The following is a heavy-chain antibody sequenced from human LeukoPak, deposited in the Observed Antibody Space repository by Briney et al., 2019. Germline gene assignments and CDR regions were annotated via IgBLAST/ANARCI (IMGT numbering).Heavy chain of an antibody. CDR1: GYTFTGYY. J-gene: IGHJ5*02. CDR3: ARDLIVLMVYASNWFDP. CDR2: INPNSGGT. D-gene: IGHD2-8*01. Sequence: GASVTVSCKASGYTFTGYYMHWVRQAPGQGLEWMGWINPNSGGTNYAQKFQGRVTMTRGTSISTAYMELSRLRSDDTAVYYCARDLIVLMVYASNWFDPWGQGTLVTVSS. V-gene: IGHV1-2*02.